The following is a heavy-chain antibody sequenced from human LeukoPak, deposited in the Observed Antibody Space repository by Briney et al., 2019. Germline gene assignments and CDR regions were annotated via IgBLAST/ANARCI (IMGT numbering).Heavy chain of an antibody. Sequence: PGGSLRLSCAASGFTFSSYSMNWVRQAPGKGLEWVSSISSSSNYIYYADSVKGRFTISRDNAKNSLYLQMNSLRAEDTAVYYCARVYSSSWYYYYYYMDVWGKGTTVTVSS. CDR3: ARVYSSSWYYYYYYMDV. V-gene: IGHV3-21*01. J-gene: IGHJ6*03. D-gene: IGHD6-13*01. CDR2: ISSSSNYI. CDR1: GFTFSSYS.